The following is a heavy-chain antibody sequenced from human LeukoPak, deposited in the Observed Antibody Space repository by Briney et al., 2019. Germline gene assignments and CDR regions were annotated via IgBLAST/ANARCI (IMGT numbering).Heavy chain of an antibody. CDR3: AKGLLHDPSWFDP. J-gene: IGHJ5*02. Sequence: GRSLRLSCAASGFTFSSYGMHRVRQAPGKGLEWVAVISYDGSNKYYADSVKGRFTISRDNSKNTLYLQMNSLRAEDTAVYYCAKGLLHDPSWFDPWGQGTLVTVSS. V-gene: IGHV3-30*18. CDR1: GFTFSSYG. CDR2: ISYDGSNK. D-gene: IGHD3-3*01.